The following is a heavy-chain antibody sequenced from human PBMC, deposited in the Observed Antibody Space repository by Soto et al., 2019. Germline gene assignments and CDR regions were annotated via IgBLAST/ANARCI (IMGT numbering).Heavy chain of an antibody. Sequence: PSETLSLTCSVSGDSIYLDYFWAWIRQPPGQALEYIGYIYKSATTYYNPSFESRVAISVDTSKSQFSLNVTSVTAADTAVYFCARGRYCLTGRCFPNWFDSWGQGALVTVSS. V-gene: IGHV4-30-4*01. J-gene: IGHJ5*01. CDR2: IYKSATT. CDR1: GDSIYLDYF. CDR3: ARGRYCLTGRCFPNWFDS. D-gene: IGHD7-27*01.